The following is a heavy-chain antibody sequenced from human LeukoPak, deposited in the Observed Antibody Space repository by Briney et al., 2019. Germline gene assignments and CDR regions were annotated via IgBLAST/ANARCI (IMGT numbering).Heavy chain of an antibody. CDR1: GFTFSSYA. D-gene: IGHD6-19*01. CDR2: ISGSGGST. CDR3: AKDWMQWPASPDY. Sequence: GGSLRLSCAASGFTFSSYAMSWVRQAPGKGLEWVSAISGSGGSTYYADSVKGRFIISRDNSKNTLYLQMNSLRAEDTAVYYCAKDWMQWPASPDYWGQGTLVTVSS. J-gene: IGHJ4*02. V-gene: IGHV3-23*01.